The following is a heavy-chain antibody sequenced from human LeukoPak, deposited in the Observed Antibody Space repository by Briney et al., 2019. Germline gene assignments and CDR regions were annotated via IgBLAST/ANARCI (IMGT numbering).Heavy chain of an antibody. CDR2: IKSKTDGGTT. V-gene: IGHV3-15*01. Sequence: KPGGSLRLSCAASGFTFSNAWMSWVRQAPGKGLEWVGRIKSKTDGGTTDYAAPVKGRFTISRDDSKNTLYLQMNSLKTEDTAVYYCTTYLLPYYYDSSGYYNGYYWGQGTLVTVSS. D-gene: IGHD3-22*01. CDR3: TTYLLPYYYDSSGYYNGYY. CDR1: GFTFSNAW. J-gene: IGHJ4*02.